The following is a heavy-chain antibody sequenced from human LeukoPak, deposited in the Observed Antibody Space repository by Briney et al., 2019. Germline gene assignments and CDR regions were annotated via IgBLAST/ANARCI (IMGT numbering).Heavy chain of an antibody. CDR1: GGSISSYY. CDR2: IYYSGST. D-gene: IGHD3-22*01. CDR3: ARHRVGDSSGYNYPFDY. J-gene: IGHJ4*02. Sequence: PSETLSLTCTVSGGSISSYYWSWIRHLPGKGLEWIAYIYYSGSTYYNPSLKSRVTISIDTSNNQFSLNLISVTAADTAVYYCARHRVGDSSGYNYPFDYWGQGTLVTVSS. V-gene: IGHV4-59*06.